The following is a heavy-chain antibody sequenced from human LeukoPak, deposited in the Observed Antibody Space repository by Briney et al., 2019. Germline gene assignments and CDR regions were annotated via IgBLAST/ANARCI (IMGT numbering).Heavy chain of an antibody. Sequence: NPSETLSLTCTVSGGSISSYYWSWLRQPPGKGLEWIGYIYYSGSTNYNPSLKSRVTISVDTSKNQFSLKLSSVTAADTAVYYCARLGGTTDYWGQGTLVTVSS. CDR2: IYYSGST. CDR3: ARLGGTTDY. D-gene: IGHD3-10*01. V-gene: IGHV4-59*08. J-gene: IGHJ4*02. CDR1: GGSISSYY.